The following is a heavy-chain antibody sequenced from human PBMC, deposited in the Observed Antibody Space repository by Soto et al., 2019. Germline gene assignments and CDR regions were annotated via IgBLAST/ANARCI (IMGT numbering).Heavy chain of an antibody. CDR2: IFYSGST. D-gene: IGHD1-26*01. Sequence: QVQLQESGPGLVKPSQTLSLTCTVSGGSISSGGYYWSWIRQHPGKGLEGIGYIFYSGSTYYNPSLKSRVTLSVDTSKNQFSLKLSSVTAADTAVYYCAREGGIVGATAADYWGQGTLVTVSS. J-gene: IGHJ4*02. CDR3: AREGGIVGATAADY. CDR1: GGSISSGGYY. V-gene: IGHV4-31*03.